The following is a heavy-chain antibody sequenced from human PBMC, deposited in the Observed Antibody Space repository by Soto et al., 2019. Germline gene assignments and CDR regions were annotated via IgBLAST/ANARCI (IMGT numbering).Heavy chain of an antibody. J-gene: IGHJ4*02. Sequence: ASVKVSCKASGSTFTGYRIHWVRQAPGQGLEWMGWINPNSGDTKQIEKIQGRVTMTRYTSISTAYMELSSLHSHDTAVYYCVRLVGSLRAQGTLVTVSS. CDR2: INPNSGDT. CDR3: VRLVGSL. D-gene: IGHD1-26*01. V-gene: IGHV1-2*02. CDR1: GSTFTGYR.